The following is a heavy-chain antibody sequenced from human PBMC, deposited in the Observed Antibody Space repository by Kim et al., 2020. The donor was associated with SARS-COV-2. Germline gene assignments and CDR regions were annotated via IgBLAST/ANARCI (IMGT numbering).Heavy chain of an antibody. D-gene: IGHD3-10*01. CDR3: AALDSVQVPGGI. Sequence: DVDSVKGRFTMSRDNAKNSLYLQRSSLRTEDTAMYYCAALDSVQVPGGIWGQGTLVTVSS. V-gene: IGHV3-7*01. J-gene: IGHJ4*02.